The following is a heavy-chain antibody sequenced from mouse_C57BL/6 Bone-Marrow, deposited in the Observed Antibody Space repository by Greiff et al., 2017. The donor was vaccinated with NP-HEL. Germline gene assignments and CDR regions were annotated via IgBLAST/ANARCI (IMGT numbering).Heavy chain of an antibody. Sequence: VQLVESGPGLVAPSPCLSITCTASGYSLTSYGVDWVRQPPGKGLEWLGVIRGGGSTNYNSALMSSLSISKDNSNSQAFLKINSLQTDNTAMYYCAKHGAYYYGSGPDWAMDYWGQGTSVTVSS. CDR1: GYSLTSYG. CDR3: AKHGAYYYGSGPDWAMDY. D-gene: IGHD1-1*01. CDR2: IRGGGST. V-gene: IGHV2-9*01. J-gene: IGHJ4*01.